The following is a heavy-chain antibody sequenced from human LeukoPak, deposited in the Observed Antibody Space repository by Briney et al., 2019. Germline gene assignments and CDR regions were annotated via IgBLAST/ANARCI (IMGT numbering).Heavy chain of an antibody. V-gene: IGHV3-7*03. D-gene: IGHD5-18*01. CDR2: IKQDGSEK. CDR1: GFTFSSYW. CDR3: ARGLLGGYSYYYYHGMDV. J-gene: IGHJ6*02. Sequence: GGSLRLSCAASGFTFSSYWMSWVRQAPGKGLEWVANIKQDGSEKYYVDSVKGRFTISRDNAKNSLYLQVHSPRAEDTAVYYCARGLLGGYSYYYYHGMDVWGQGTTVTVSS.